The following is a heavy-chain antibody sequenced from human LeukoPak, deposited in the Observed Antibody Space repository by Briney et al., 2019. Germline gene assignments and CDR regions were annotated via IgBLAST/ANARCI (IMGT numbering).Heavy chain of an antibody. Sequence: PGGSLRLSCAASGFSFSDFYFSWIRQAPGKGLEWVAVIWYDGSNKYYADSVKGRFTISRDNSKNTLYLQINSLRAEDTAAYYCARDGMGELDYWGQGTLVTVSS. CDR2: IWYDGSNK. D-gene: IGHD3-16*01. CDR3: ARDGMGELDY. J-gene: IGHJ4*02. V-gene: IGHV3-33*08. CDR1: GFSFSDFY.